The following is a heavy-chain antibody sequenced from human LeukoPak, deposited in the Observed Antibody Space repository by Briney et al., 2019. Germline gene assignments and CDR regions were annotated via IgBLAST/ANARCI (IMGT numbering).Heavy chain of an antibody. CDR2: ISAYNGNT. V-gene: IGHV1-18*01. D-gene: IGHD3-10*01. CDR3: ARGSRFGELRFRFDP. CDR1: GYTFTSYG. J-gene: IGHJ5*02. Sequence: GASVKVSCKASGYTFTSYGISWVRQAPGQGLEWMGWISAYNGNTNYAQKLQGRVTMTTDTSTSTAYMELRSLRSDDTAVYYCARGSRFGELRFRFDPWGQGTLVTVSS.